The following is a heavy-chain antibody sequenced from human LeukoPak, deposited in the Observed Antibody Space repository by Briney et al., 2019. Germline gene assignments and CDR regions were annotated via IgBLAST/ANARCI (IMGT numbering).Heavy chain of an antibody. Sequence: SETLSLTCTVSGGSISSYYWGWIRQPPGKGLEWIGSIYYSGSTYYNPSLKSRVTISVDTSKNQFSLKLSSVTAADTAVYYCARLYIAAAGDRTIFDYWGQGTLVTVSS. D-gene: IGHD6-13*01. CDR3: ARLYIAAAGDRTIFDY. J-gene: IGHJ4*02. V-gene: IGHV4-39*01. CDR2: IYYSGST. CDR1: GGSISSYY.